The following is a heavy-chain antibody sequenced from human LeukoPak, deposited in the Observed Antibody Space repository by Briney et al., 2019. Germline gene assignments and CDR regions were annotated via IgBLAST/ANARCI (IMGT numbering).Heavy chain of an antibody. J-gene: IGHJ4*02. D-gene: IGHD1-7*01. CDR1: GDSISSSSYF. CDR2: IHHSGST. V-gene: IGHV4-39*01. Sequence: SETLSLTCTVSGDSISSSSYFWGWIRQPPGKGLEWIGTIHHSGSTYYNPSLRSRVTISVDTSKNQLSLKLSSVTAADTAVYYCARRGTDWGRSDFWGQGTLVTVSS. CDR3: ARRGTDWGRSDF.